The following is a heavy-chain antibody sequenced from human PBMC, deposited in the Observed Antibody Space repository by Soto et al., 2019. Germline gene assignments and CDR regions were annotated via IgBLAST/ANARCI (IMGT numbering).Heavy chain of an antibody. CDR3: ARVPSYYHFDF. Sequence: LRLSCAASGFTVSSNFMTWVRQAPGKGLDWVSLMYSGGSTSYADSVKGRFTISRDSSKNTLYLQMNNLRAEDTAVYYCARVPSYYHFDFWGQGALVTVSS. CDR2: MYSGGST. V-gene: IGHV3-66*01. D-gene: IGHD1-26*01. J-gene: IGHJ4*02. CDR1: GFTVSSNF.